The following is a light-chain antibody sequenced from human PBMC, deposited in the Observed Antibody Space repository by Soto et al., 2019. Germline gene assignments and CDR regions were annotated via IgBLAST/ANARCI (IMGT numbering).Light chain of an antibody. CDR2: GAS. J-gene: IGKJ1*01. Sequence: IQLTQSPSSLSASVGDRVTITCRASPAIASFLAWYQQKPGTAPKLLIYGASTLQSGVPSRFSGSRSGTDYTLTIASLQPEDFATYYCQQSYSTPRTFGQGTKVEIK. CDR1: PAIASF. V-gene: IGKV1-9*01. CDR3: QQSYSTPRT.